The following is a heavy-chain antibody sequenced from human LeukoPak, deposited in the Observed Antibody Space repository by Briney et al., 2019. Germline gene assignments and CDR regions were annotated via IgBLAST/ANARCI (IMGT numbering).Heavy chain of an antibody. CDR1: GGSISSYH. J-gene: IGHJ3*02. V-gene: IGHV4-59*08. D-gene: IGHD2-21*01. Sequence: SETLSLTCTVSGGSISSYHWIWIRQPPGKGLEWIGYIHYSGSTNYNPSLKSRVITSVDTSKKQFSLKLRSVTAADTAVYYCARSVSWGLLVRDDAFDIWGQGTMVTVSS. CDR2: IHYSGST. CDR3: ARSVSWGLLVRDDAFDI.